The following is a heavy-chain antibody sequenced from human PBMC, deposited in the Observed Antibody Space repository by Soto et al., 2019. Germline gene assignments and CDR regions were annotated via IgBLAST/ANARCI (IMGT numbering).Heavy chain of an antibody. CDR3: ARGRGGGGAS. J-gene: IGHJ5*02. CDR2: IGPTGST. CDR1: GGSFSGNY. V-gene: IGHV4-34*01. Sequence: QVRLQQWGAGLLKPSETLSLTCGVYGGSFSGNYWSWIRQPPGEGLEWIGEIGPTGSTIYSPALMSRATISADTSKTQFYLKLTSVIAVETAVYHCARGRGGGGASWGQGTLVTVSS. D-gene: IGHD1-26*01.